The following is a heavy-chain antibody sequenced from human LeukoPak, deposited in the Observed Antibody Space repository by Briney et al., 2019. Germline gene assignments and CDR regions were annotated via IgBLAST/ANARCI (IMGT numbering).Heavy chain of an antibody. V-gene: IGHV4-39*01. J-gene: IGHJ6*03. CDR1: GGSISSSNYF. CDR2: IYYTGTT. Sequence: SETLSLTCTVSGGSISSSNYFWGWIRQPPGKGLEWIGTIYYTGTTYYNSSLKSRVTISVDTSKNQFSLKLSSVTAADTAVYYCATQGLYYYYMDVWGKGTTVTISS. CDR3: ATQGLYYYYMDV.